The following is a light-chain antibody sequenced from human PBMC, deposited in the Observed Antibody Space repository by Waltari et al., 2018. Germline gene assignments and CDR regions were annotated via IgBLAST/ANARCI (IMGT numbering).Light chain of an antibody. CDR1: KLGDKY. CDR3: QAWDISTYHVV. V-gene: IGLV3-1*01. J-gene: IGLJ2*01. CDR2: QDT. Sequence: SYELTQPPSVSVSPGQTAIITCSGDKLGDKYACWYQQKPGQSPVVVLYQDTKRPSGIPERFSGSNSGNTATLTISGTQAMDEADYYCQAWDISTYHVVFGGGTKLT.